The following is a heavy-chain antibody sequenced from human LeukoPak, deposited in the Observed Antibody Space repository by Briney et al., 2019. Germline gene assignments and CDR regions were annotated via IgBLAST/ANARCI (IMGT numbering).Heavy chain of an antibody. V-gene: IGHV4-59*04. D-gene: IGHD6-13*01. Sequence: SETLSLTCTVSGGSINTYYWSWIRQPPGKGLEWIGYIYHSGSTYYNPSLKSRVTISVDRSKNQFSLKLSSVTAADTAVYYCAVTGIAAAVRAFDIWGQGTMVTVSS. J-gene: IGHJ3*02. CDR1: GGSINTYY. CDR2: IYHSGST. CDR3: AVTGIAAAVRAFDI.